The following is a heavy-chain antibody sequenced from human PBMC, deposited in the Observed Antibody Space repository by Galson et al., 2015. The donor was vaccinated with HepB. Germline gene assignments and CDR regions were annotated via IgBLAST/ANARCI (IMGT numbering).Heavy chain of an antibody. CDR3: ARAPGREESGYDTDAFDL. CDR1: GDSVSSTSAA. J-gene: IGHJ3*01. V-gene: IGHV6-1*01. Sequence: CAISGDSVSSTSAAWNWIRQSPSRGLEWLGRTYYRSKWYKDYAISVKGRISINPDTSKNQLSLQLKSVTPEDTAVYFCARAPGREESGYDTDAFDLWGQGTMVTVSS. CDR2: TYYRSKWYK. D-gene: IGHD5-12*01.